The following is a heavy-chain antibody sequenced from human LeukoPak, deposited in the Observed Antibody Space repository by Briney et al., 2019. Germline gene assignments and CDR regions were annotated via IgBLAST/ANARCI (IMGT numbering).Heavy chain of an antibody. CDR3: ARGVAIFGVVPYADY. Sequence: SETLSLTCTVSGGSISSGSYYWGWLRQPAGKGLEWIARIYTSGSTNYNPSLKNRVTISVDTSKNQFSLKLSSVTAADTAVYYCARGVAIFGVVPYADYWGQGTLVTVSS. CDR1: GGSISSGSYY. CDR2: IYTSGST. V-gene: IGHV4-61*02. J-gene: IGHJ4*02. D-gene: IGHD3-3*01.